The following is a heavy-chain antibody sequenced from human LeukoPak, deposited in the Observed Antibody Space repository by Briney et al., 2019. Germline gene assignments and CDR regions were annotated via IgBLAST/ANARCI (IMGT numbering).Heavy chain of an antibody. Sequence: SETLSLTCTVSGGSISSGGYYWSWIRQHPGKGLEWIGYIYYSGSTYYNPSLKSRVTISVDTSKNQFSLKLSSVTAADTAVYYCARSKKRGVTIDYWGQGTLVTVSS. V-gene: IGHV4-31*03. CDR1: GGSISSGGYY. CDR3: ARSKKRGVTIDY. D-gene: IGHD3-10*01. J-gene: IGHJ4*02. CDR2: IYYSGST.